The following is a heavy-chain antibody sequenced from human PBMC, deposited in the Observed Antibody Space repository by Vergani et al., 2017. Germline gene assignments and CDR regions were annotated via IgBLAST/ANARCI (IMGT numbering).Heavy chain of an antibody. V-gene: IGHV3-23*01. D-gene: IGHD3-16*01. Sequence: EVQLLESGGGLVQPGGSLRLSCAASGFTFSNYAMNWVRQAPGKGLEWVSGISGSAGGTYYTGSVNGRFTISRDNSKNTLYLQMNSLSVEDAAIYYCARDNKFGIVQGAFDIWGQGTMVTVSS. CDR2: ISGSAGGT. CDR1: GFTFSNYA. CDR3: ARDNKFGIVQGAFDI. J-gene: IGHJ3*02.